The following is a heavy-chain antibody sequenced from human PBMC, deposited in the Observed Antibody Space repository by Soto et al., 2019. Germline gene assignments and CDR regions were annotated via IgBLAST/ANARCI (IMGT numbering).Heavy chain of an antibody. D-gene: IGHD5-18*01. Sequence: PGRSLRLACTAYELPSRSYNMHLVRQAPGKGLEWVAVISNDGNNKYYGDSVKGRFTTSRDNSKNTVYLQMSSLRVESAAMYCCARLSYGCCFAPGGQGTPVAVSS. CDR1: ELPSRSYN. CDR2: ISNDGNNK. V-gene: IGHV3-30-3*01. CDR3: ARLSYGCCFAP. J-gene: IGHJ5*02.